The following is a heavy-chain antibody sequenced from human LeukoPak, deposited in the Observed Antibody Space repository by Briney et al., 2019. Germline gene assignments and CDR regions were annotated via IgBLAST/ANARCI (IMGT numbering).Heavy chain of an antibody. CDR2: ISTIGST. D-gene: IGHD1-26*01. CDR1: GGSISSYY. J-gene: IGHJ2*01. V-gene: IGHV4-4*07. Sequence: SQTLCLTRTVSGGSISSYYWSCVRRPAGKGREWVGGISTIGSTNYNPSLKSRVTMSVNTATNQFSLKLSSVTAADTAVYYCARGSRGGFRVGGSSVNWYFDLWGRGTLVTVSS. CDR3: ARGSRGGFRVGGSSVNWYFDL.